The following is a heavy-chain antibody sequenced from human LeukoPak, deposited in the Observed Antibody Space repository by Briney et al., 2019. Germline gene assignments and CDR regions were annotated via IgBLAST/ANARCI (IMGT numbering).Heavy chain of an antibody. CDR3: AKDSMVRGVPVYFDY. V-gene: IGHV3-30*02. J-gene: IGHJ4*02. CDR1: GFTFSSYG. D-gene: IGHD3-10*01. CDR2: TRYDGSNK. Sequence: PGGSLRLSCAASGFTFSSYGMHWVRQAPGKGLEWVAFTRYDGSNKYYADSVKGRFTISRDNAKNSLYLQMNSLRAEDTALYYCAKDSMVRGVPVYFDYWGQGTLVTVSS.